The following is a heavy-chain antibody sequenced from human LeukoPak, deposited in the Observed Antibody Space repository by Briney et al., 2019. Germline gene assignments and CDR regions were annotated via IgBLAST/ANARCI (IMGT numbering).Heavy chain of an antibody. V-gene: IGHV4-4*09. J-gene: IGHJ5*02. CDR1: GGSFSGYY. D-gene: IGHD1-26*01. CDR3: ARLGSYSDH. CDR2: IHSSGAT. Sequence: PSETLSLTCAVYGGSFSGYYWSWIRQPPGKGLEWIGYIHSSGATHYNPSLKSRVTTSLDTSKNQFSLELSSVTAADTAVYYCARLGSYSDHWGQGTLVTVSS.